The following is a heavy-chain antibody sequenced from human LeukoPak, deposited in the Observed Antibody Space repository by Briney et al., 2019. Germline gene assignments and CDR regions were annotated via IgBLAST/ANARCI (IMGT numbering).Heavy chain of an antibody. Sequence: ASVKVSCKASGYTFTSYDIHWVRQATGQGLEWMGWINPNSGGSNYAQKFQGRVTMTRDTSISTAYMEVSRLRFDDTAVYYCARDLASAAAAPGFDYWGQGTLVTVSS. J-gene: IGHJ4*02. CDR2: INPNSGGS. CDR3: ARDLASAAAAPGFDY. CDR1: GYTFTSYD. D-gene: IGHD6-13*01. V-gene: IGHV1-2*02.